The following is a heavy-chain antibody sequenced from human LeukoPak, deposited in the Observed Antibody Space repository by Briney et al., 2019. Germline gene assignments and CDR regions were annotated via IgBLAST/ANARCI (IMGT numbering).Heavy chain of an antibody. V-gene: IGHV1-18*01. CDR2: ISAYNGNT. D-gene: IGHD2-2*01. J-gene: IGHJ4*02. Sequence: GASVKVSCKASGYTFTSYGISWVRQAPGQGLEWMGWISAYNGNTNYAQKLQGRVTMTTDTSTSTAYMELRGLRSDDTAVYYCARGGPVSVPAVNFDYWGQGTLVTVSS. CDR3: ARGGPVSVPAVNFDY. CDR1: GYTFTSYG.